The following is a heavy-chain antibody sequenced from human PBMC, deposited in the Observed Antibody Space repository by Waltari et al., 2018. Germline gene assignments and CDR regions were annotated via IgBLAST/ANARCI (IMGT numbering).Heavy chain of an antibody. CDR3: AKDGDEKVGFFFDY. CDR2: IYADGSGK. Sequence: EVQLVESGGGLVQPGRSLKLSCATSGFTLETYAMHWVRQAPGKGLEWVAGIYADGSGKGYADSVKGRFTISRDNAKNSLYLEMNSLSAEDTAFYYCAKDGDEKVGFFFDYWGQGMQVTVSS. CDR1: GFTLETYA. V-gene: IGHV3-9*01. D-gene: IGHD1-26*01. J-gene: IGHJ4*02.